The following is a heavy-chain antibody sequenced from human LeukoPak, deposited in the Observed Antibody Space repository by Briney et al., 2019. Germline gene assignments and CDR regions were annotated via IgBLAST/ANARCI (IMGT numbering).Heavy chain of an antibody. D-gene: IGHD5-24*01. Sequence: GESLQISCKGSGYSFTNYWIAWVRQMPGKGLEWMGIISPGDSDTRYSPSFQGQVTISADKSISTAYLQWNSLKASDTAMYYCARREGYGAYDIWGKGKMVTVSS. CDR2: ISPGDSDT. CDR3: ARREGYGAYDI. J-gene: IGHJ3*02. CDR1: GYSFTNYW. V-gene: IGHV5-51*01.